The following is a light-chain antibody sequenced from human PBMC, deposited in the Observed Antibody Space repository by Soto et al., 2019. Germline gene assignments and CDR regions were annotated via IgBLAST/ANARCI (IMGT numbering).Light chain of an antibody. V-gene: IGLV2-14*01. Sequence: QSALTQPASVSGSPGQSITISCTGTSSDVGGYNYVSWYQQHPGKAPKLMIYDVSNRPSGVSNRFSGSKSGNTASRTISGLQAEDEADYYCSSYTSSSKVFGTGTKVTVL. J-gene: IGLJ1*01. CDR3: SSYTSSSKV. CDR1: SSDVGGYNY. CDR2: DVS.